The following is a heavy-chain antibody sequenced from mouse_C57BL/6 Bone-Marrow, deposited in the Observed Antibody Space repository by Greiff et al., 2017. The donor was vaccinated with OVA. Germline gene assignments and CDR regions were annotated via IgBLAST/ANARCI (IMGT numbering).Heavy chain of an antibody. CDR2: INPSDSDT. Sequence: QVQLQQPGAELVKPGASVKVSCKASGYTFTSYWMHWVKQRPGQGLEWIGRINPSDSDTNYNQKFKGKATFTVDKSSSTAYMQLSSLTSEDSAVYYCAINGSSYWYFDVWGTGTTVTVSS. CDR3: AINGSSYWYFDV. J-gene: IGHJ1*03. D-gene: IGHD1-1*01. V-gene: IGHV1-74*01. CDR1: GYTFTSYW.